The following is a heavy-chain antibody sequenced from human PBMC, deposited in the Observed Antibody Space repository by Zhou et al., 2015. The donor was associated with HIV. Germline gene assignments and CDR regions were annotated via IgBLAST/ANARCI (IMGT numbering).Heavy chain of an antibody. D-gene: IGHD2-2*01. Sequence: QVQLVQSGAEVKKPGSSVKVSCEASGGTFRNYAISWVRQAPGQGLEWMGGTPIFGTSHYAPKFQDRLTITADDFKNTAYMELRSLTFEDTAVYYCARDILPAAIAYFQSWGQGTLVTVSA. J-gene: IGHJ1*01. V-gene: IGHV1-69*01. CDR2: TPIFGTS. CDR1: GGTFRNYA. CDR3: ARDILPAAIAYFQS.